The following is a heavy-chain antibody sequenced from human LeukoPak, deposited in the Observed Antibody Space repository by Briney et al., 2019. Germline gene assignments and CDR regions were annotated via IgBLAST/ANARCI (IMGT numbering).Heavy chain of an antibody. CDR1: GYTFTGYY. D-gene: IGHD6-19*01. V-gene: IGHV1-2*02. CDR3: ARDNPAVAGKEWFDP. Sequence: GASVKVSCKASGYTFTGYYMHWVRQAPGQGLEWMGWINPNSGGTNYAQKFQGRVTMTRDTSISTAYMELSRLRSDDTAVYYCARDNPAVAGKEWFDPWGQGTLVTVSS. J-gene: IGHJ5*02. CDR2: INPNSGGT.